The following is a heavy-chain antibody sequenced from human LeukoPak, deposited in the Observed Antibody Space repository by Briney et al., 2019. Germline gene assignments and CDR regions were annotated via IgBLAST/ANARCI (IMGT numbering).Heavy chain of an antibody. CDR2: ISGSGGST. CDR1: EFSVGSNY. J-gene: IGHJ5*02. Sequence: GGSLRLSCAASEFSVGSNYMTWVRQAPGKGLEWVSAISGSGGSTYYADSVKGRFTISRDNSKNTLYLQMNSLRAEDTAVYYCAKEMATVTPRWFDPWGQGTLVTVSS. CDR3: AKEMATVTPRWFDP. V-gene: IGHV3-23*01. D-gene: IGHD4-17*01.